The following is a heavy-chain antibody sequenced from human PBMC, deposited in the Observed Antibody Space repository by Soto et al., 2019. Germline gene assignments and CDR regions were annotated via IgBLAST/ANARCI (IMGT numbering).Heavy chain of an antibody. CDR1: GFTFSSYA. CDR3: ARDYGDDYGPRGGNWFDP. D-gene: IGHD4-17*01. V-gene: IGHV3-30-3*01. Sequence: GGSLRLSCAASGFTFSSYAMHWVRQAPGKGLEWVAVISYDGSNKYYADSVKGRFTITRDNSKKTLYLQMNSLRAEDTAVYYCARDYGDDYGPRGGNWFDPWGQGTLVTVSS. J-gene: IGHJ5*02. CDR2: ISYDGSNK.